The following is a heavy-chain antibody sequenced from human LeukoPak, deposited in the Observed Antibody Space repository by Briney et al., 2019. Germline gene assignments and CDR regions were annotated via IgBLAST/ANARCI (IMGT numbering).Heavy chain of an antibody. CDR1: GFTVSSNY. Sequence: PGGSLRLSCAASGFTVSSNYMSWVRQAPGKGLEWVSVIYSGGSTYYADSVKGRFTISRDNSKNTLYLQMNSLRAEDTAVYYCARENYYYDSSELDPWGQGTLVTVSS. J-gene: IGHJ5*02. CDR3: ARENYYYDSSELDP. V-gene: IGHV3-53*01. CDR2: IYSGGST. D-gene: IGHD3-22*01.